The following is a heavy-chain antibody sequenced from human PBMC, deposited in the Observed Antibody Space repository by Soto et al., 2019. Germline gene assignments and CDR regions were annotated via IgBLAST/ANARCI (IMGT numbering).Heavy chain of an antibody. J-gene: IGHJ6*04. CDR3: ARVELPPRYYYYGRDG. Sequence: ASVKVSCKASGYTFTSYGISWVRQAPGEGLEWMGWISAYNGNTNYAQKLRGRVTMTTDTSTSTAYMELRSLRSDDTAVYYCARVELPPRYYYYGRDGWGKGTTGTV. D-gene: IGHD1-7*01. CDR2: ISAYNGNT. CDR1: GYTFTSYG. V-gene: IGHV1-18*04.